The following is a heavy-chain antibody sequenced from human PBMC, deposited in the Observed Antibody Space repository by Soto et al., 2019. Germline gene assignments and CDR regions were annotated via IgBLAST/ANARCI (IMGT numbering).Heavy chain of an antibody. V-gene: IGHV3-30*18. CDR1: GFTFSSYG. CDR3: AKEGGYDYRSAFDI. CDR2: ISYDGSNK. D-gene: IGHD5-12*01. J-gene: IGHJ3*02. Sequence: GGSLRLSCAASGFTFSSYGMHWVRQAPGKGLEWVAVISYDGSNKYYADSVKGRFTISRDNSKNTLYLQMNSLRAEDTAVYYCAKEGGYDYRSAFDIWGQGTMVTVSS.